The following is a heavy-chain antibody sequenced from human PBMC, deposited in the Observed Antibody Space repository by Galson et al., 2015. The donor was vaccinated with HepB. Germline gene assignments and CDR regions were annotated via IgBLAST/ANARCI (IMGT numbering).Heavy chain of an antibody. J-gene: IGHJ3*02. Sequence: SVKVSCKASGYDFAAYYLHWVRQAPGQGLEWIGRINPNSGGTDYAPKVKGRVTMTRDKSISTAYMILTTLTSDDTAVYYFARDYDVTGYSAFDMWGQGTLVTVSS. CDR2: INPNSGGT. CDR3: ARDYDVTGYSAFDM. CDR1: GYDFAAYY. D-gene: IGHD3-9*01. V-gene: IGHV1-2*06.